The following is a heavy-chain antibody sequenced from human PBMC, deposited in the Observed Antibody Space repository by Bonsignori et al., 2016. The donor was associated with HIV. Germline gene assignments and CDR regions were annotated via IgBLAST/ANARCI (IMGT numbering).Heavy chain of an antibody. V-gene: IGHV4-38-2*01. CDR1: GYSISSGYY. J-gene: IGHJ4*02. CDR2: IYHSGST. D-gene: IGHD3-10*01. CDR3: ARQNYYGSGSYYLG. Sequence: SETLSLTCAVSGYSISSGYYWGWIRQPPGKGLEWIGSIYHSGSTYYNPSLKSRVTISVDTSKNQFSLKLSSVTAADTAVYYCARQNYYGSGSYYLGWGQGTLVTVSS.